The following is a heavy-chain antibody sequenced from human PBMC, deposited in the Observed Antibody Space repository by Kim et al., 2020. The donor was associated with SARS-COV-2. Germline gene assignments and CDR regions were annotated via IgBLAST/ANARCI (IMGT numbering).Heavy chain of an antibody. CDR2: ISNDGSKK. D-gene: IGHD1-26*01. V-gene: IGHV3-30*03. CDR3: ARVGSTVSSNFYYYHGMDV. CDR1: GFIFSSYG. Sequence: GGSLRLSCAASGFIFSSYGMHWVRQAPGKGLEWVAVISNDGSKKYYADSVKGRFTISRDNSKNTLYLQMSSLRSEDTTVYYCARVGSTVSSNFYYYHGMDVWGQGTTVTVSS. J-gene: IGHJ6*02.